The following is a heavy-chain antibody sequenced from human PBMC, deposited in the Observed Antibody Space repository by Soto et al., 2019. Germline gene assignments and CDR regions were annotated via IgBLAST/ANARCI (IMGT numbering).Heavy chain of an antibody. CDR1: GGSFSGYY. CDR2: INHSGST. CDR3: ARGPKRITMIRGVIGY. D-gene: IGHD3-10*01. Sequence: PETLSLTCAVYGGSFSGYYWSWIRQPPGKGLEWIGEINHSGSTNYNPSLKGRVTISVDTSKNQFSLKLSSVTAADTAVYYCARGPKRITMIRGVIGYWGQGSLVTVSS. J-gene: IGHJ4*02. V-gene: IGHV4-34*01.